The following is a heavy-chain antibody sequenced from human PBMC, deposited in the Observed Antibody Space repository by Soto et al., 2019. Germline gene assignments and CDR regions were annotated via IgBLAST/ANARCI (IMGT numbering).Heavy chain of an antibody. V-gene: IGHV4-31*03. D-gene: IGHD1-26*01. J-gene: IGHJ4*02. Sequence: QVQLQESGPGLVEPSQTLSLICTVSGGSISSGGYYWSWIRQYPGRGLEWLGYIFSSGSAYYNPSLKSRITMSVDTSKNQFSLKLTSVTAADTAMYFCARALAGLVNSVWGQGILVTVSS. CDR3: ARALAGLVNSV. CDR1: GGSISSGGYY. CDR2: IFSSGSA.